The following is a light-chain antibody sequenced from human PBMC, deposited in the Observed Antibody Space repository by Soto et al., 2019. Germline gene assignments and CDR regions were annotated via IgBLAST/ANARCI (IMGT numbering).Light chain of an antibody. J-gene: IGKJ2*01. CDR3: LQYNSHPYT. Sequence: DIQVTQSPSTLSAYVGDRVIITCRASQNVNFWLAWYQQRPREAPKLLIYKTSSLESGVPSRFSGSGSGTEFTLTISSLEPDDFGTYFCLQYNSHPYTFGQGTKLEIK. V-gene: IGKV1-5*03. CDR1: QNVNFW. CDR2: KTS.